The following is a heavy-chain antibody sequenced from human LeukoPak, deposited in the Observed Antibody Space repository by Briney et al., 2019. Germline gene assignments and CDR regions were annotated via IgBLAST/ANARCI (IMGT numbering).Heavy chain of an antibody. J-gene: IGHJ4*02. CDR2: IIPIFGIA. CDR3: ARLSGSAAGRTDPFDD. D-gene: IGHD3-10*01. V-gene: IGHV1-69*04. Sequence: GASVRVFCKASGGTFSSYAISWVRQAPGQGLEWMGIIIPIFGIANYAQKFQGRVTITADKSTSTAYMELRSLRSEDTAVYSCARLSGSAAGRTDPFDDWSQGTLATVHS. CDR1: GGTFSSYA.